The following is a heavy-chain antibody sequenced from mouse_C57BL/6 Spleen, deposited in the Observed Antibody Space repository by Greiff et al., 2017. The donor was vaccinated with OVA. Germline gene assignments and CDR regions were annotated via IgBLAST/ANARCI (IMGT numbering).Heavy chain of an antibody. Sequence: QVQLQQPGAELVKPGASVKLSCKASGYTFTSYWMHWVKQRPGQGLEWIGMIHPNSGSTNYNEKFKSKATLTVDNSSSTAYMQLSSLTSEDSAVYYCARTVITTVVATDYYAMDYWGQGTSVTVSS. J-gene: IGHJ4*01. CDR3: ARTVITTVVATDYYAMDY. V-gene: IGHV1-64*01. CDR2: IHPNSGST. D-gene: IGHD1-1*01. CDR1: GYTFTSYW.